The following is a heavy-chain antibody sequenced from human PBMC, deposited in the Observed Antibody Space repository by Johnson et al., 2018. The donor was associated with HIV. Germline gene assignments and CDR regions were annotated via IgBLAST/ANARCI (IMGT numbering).Heavy chain of an antibody. Sequence: VRLVESGGGVVQPGRSLRLSCAASGFTVSSNYMSWVRQAPGKGLEWVSVIYSGGSTYYADSVKGRFTISRDNSKNTLYLQMNSLRAEDTAVYYCARDGYCTGGADQCALDIWGQGTMVTVSS. CDR1: GFTVSSNY. CDR2: IYSGGST. CDR3: ARDGYCTGGADQCALDI. V-gene: IGHV3-66*02. D-gene: IGHD2-8*02. J-gene: IGHJ3*02.